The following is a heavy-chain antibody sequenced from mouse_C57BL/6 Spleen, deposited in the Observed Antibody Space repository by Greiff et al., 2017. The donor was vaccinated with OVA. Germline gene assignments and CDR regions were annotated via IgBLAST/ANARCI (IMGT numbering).Heavy chain of an antibody. CDR1: GYTFTSYW. V-gene: IGHV1-55*01. D-gene: IGHD1-1*01. CDR2: IYPGSGST. J-gene: IGHJ2*01. CDR3: ARWGITTVVVDY. Sequence: QVHVKQSGAELVKPGASVKMSCKASGYTFTSYWITWVKQRPGQGLEWIGDIYPGSGSTNYNEKFKSKATLTVDTSSSTAYMQLSSLTSEDSAVYYCARWGITTVVVDYWGQGTTLTVSS.